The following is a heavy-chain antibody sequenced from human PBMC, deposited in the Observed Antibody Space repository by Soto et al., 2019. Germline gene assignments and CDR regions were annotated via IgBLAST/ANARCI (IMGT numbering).Heavy chain of an antibody. CDR3: ARIVYCGGDCFSFDY. CDR1: GDSISSGDW. Sequence: QVQLQESGPGLVRPSGTLSLTCAVSGDSISSGDWWTWVRQPPGERLEWIGEIFHSGTTNYNPSLKSRVTISVNQSKNQFSLKLSSVSAADTAVYYCARIVYCGGDCFSFDYWGQGTLVTVSS. CDR2: IFHSGTT. D-gene: IGHD2-21*02. V-gene: IGHV4-4*02. J-gene: IGHJ4*02.